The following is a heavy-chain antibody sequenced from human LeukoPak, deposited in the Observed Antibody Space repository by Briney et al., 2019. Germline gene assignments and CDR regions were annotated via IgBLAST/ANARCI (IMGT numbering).Heavy chain of an antibody. CDR1: GFTFSRYG. Sequence: GGSLRLSCAASGFTFSRYGMHWVRQARVKGLEYVSGISSDGGSTYYGGSVKGRFTISRDNSKNTVDLQMGSLRPEDMAVYYCAREERSLGFRTFDIWGQGTMVTVSS. CDR3: AREERSLGFRTFDI. V-gene: IGHV3-64*02. CDR2: ISSDGGST. D-gene: IGHD1-14*01. J-gene: IGHJ3*02.